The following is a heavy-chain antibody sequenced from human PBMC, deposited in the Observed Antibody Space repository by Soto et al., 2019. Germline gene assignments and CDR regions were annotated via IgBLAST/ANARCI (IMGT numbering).Heavy chain of an antibody. CDR2: ISSSSSYI. D-gene: IGHD2-2*01. V-gene: IGHV3-11*06. J-gene: IGHJ5*02. Sequence: GGSLRLSCVASGFIFSDCYMSWIRQAPGKGLEWVSHISSSSSYIYYADSVKGRFTISRDNAKNSLYLQMNSLRAEDTAVYYCAREGIVVVPAWGQGTLVTVSS. CDR3: AREGIVVVPA. CDR1: GFIFSDCY.